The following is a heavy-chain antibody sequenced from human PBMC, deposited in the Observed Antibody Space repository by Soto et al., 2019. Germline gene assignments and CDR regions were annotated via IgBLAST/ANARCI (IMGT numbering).Heavy chain of an antibody. J-gene: IGHJ3*02. V-gene: IGHV3-30-3*01. CDR1: GFTFSSYA. Sequence: QVQLVESGGGVVQPGRSLRLSCAASGFTFSSYAMHWVRQAPGKGLEWVAVISYDGSNKYYADSVKGRFTISRDNSKNTLYLQMNSLRPEDTAVYYCARSSSGWYKDAFEIWGQGTMVTVSS. CDR3: ARSSSGWYKDAFEI. D-gene: IGHD6-19*01. CDR2: ISYDGSNK.